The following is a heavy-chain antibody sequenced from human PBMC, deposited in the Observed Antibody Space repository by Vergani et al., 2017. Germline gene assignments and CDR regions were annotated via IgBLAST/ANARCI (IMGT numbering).Heavy chain of an antibody. Sequence: EVELVESGGGLVQPGVSQRLSCAASGFTFNEYLMHCSRQVPGKGLVWVSGMNGDGDTISYADSVKGRFTISRDNAKNTLFLQMNSLRAEDTAVYYCARARKFRFGVVWENWFDPGGQGTLVTVSS. V-gene: IGHV3-74*01. CDR3: ARARKFRFGVVWENWFDP. J-gene: IGHJ5*02. CDR2: MNGDGDTI. D-gene: IGHD3-3*01. CDR1: GFTFNEYL.